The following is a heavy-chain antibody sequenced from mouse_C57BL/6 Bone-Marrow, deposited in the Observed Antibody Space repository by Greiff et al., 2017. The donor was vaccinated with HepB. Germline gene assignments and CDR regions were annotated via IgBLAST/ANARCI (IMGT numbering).Heavy chain of an antibody. CDR2: IYWDDDK. CDR3: ARRGTGTGYYFDY. J-gene: IGHJ2*01. Sequence: QVQLKESGPGILQSSQTLSLTCSFSGFSLSTSGMGVGWIRQPSGKGLEWLAHIYWDDDKRYNPSLKSRLTITKDTSRNQVFLKITSVDTADTATYYCARRGTGTGYYFDYWGQGTTLTVSS. CDR1: GFSLSTSGMG. D-gene: IGHD4-1*01. V-gene: IGHV8-12*01.